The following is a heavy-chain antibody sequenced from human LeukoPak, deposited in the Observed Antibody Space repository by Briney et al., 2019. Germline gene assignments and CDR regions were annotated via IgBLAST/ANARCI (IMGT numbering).Heavy chain of an antibody. V-gene: IGHV3-21*06. D-gene: IGHD3-9*01. CDR3: ARDSVYFDWLSKERLNWFDP. J-gene: IGHJ5*02. CDR1: GFTFSSYS. Sequence: GGSLRLSCAASGFTFSSYSMNWVRQAPGKGLEWVSSISSSSSYIYHADSVKGRFTISRDNAKNSLYLQMNSLRAEDTAVYYCARDSVYFDWLSKERLNWFDPWGQGTLVTVSS. CDR2: ISSSSSYI.